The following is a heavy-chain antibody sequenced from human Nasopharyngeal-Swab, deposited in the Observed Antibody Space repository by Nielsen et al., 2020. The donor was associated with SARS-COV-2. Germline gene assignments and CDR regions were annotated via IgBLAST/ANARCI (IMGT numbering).Heavy chain of an antibody. Sequence: GGSLRLSCAASGFIVSRNYMSWVRQAPGKGLEWVSVIYSGGSTFYADSVKGRFTISRDNSKNTLYLQMNSLRDEDTAVYYCARDLIAYGMDVWGQGTTVTVSS. CDR1: GFIVSRNY. CDR2: IYSGGST. V-gene: IGHV3-53*01. CDR3: ARDLIAYGMDV. J-gene: IGHJ6*02. D-gene: IGHD3-16*01.